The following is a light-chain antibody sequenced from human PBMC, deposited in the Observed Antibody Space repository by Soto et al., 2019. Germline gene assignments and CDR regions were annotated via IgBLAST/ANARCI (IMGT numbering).Light chain of an antibody. Sequence: QSVLTQPPSFSGAPGQRFTISCTGGASNIGANYDVHCYQQLPGTAPKLLIYGTSNWPSGVPDRFSGSKSGTSASLAITGLQAEDEAHYFCQSYDFTLGAFWVFGGGTKLTVL. CDR1: ASNIGANYD. CDR3: QSYDFTLGAFWV. J-gene: IGLJ3*02. CDR2: GTS. V-gene: IGLV1-40*01.